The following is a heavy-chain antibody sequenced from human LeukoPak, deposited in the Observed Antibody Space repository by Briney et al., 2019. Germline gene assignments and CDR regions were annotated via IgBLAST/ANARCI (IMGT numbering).Heavy chain of an antibody. D-gene: IGHD3-3*01. V-gene: IGHV3-53*01. CDR3: ARDRFRFLGSGYSDYYYYGMDV. Sequence: GGSLRLSCAASGFTVSSNYMSWVRQAPGKGLEWVSVIYSRSSTYYADSVKGRFTISRDNSKNTLYLQMNSLRAEDTAVYYCARDRFRFLGSGYSDYYYYGMDVWGQGTTVTVSS. CDR1: GFTVSSNY. J-gene: IGHJ6*02. CDR2: IYSRSST.